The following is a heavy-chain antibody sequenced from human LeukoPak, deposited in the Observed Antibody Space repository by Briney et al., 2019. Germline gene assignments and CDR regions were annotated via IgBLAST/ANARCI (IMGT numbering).Heavy chain of an antibody. D-gene: IGHD1-14*01. CDR2: ISSSSSTI. CDR3: ARDFSWTGGYFDY. CDR1: GFTFSSYS. Sequence: AGGSLRLSCAASGFTFSSYSMNWVRQAPGKGLEWVSYISSSSSTIYYADSVKGRFTISRDNAKNSLYLQMNSLRAEDTAVYYCARDFSWTGGYFDYWGQGTLVTVSS. V-gene: IGHV3-48*01. J-gene: IGHJ4*02.